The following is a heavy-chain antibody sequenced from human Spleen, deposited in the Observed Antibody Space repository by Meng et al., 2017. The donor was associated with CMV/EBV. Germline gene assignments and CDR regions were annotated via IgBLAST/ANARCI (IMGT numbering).Heavy chain of an antibody. CDR1: GFTFSNYG. Sequence: GESLKISCAASGFTFSNYGMHWVRQAPGKGLEWVAFIRYDGINKYYADSVKGRFTISRDNSRNTLFLQMNSLRDEDTAIYYCARDSLRHCITTTCYYPDYWGHGALVTVSS. V-gene: IGHV3-30*02. CDR2: IRYDGINK. J-gene: IGHJ4*01. D-gene: IGHD2-2*01. CDR3: ARDSLRHCITTTCYYPDY.